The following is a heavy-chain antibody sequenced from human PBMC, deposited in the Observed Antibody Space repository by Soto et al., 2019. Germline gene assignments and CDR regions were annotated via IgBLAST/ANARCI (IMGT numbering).Heavy chain of an antibody. J-gene: IGHJ4*02. CDR1: GFTFSSYS. V-gene: IGHV3-21*01. CDR2: ISSSSSYI. Sequence: EVQLVESGGGLVKPGGSLRLSCAASGFTFSSYSMNWVRQAPGKGLEWVSSISSSSSYIYYADSVKGRFTISRDNAKNSLYLQMNSLRAEDTAVYYCARDESWVQLRHYWGQGTLVTVSS. CDR3: ARDESWVQLRHY. D-gene: IGHD5-18*01.